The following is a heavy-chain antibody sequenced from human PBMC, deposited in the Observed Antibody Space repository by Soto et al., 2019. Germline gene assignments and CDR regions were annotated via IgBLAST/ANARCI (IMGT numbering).Heavy chain of an antibody. Sequence: GASVKVSCKASGYTFTSYGISWVRQAPGQGLEWMGWISAYNGNTNYAQKLQGRVTMTTDTSTSTAYMELRSLRSDDMTVYYCARDKGITIFGVVTYPIGGRFDPWVQGTLVTVSS. CDR2: ISAYNGNT. V-gene: IGHV1-18*03. D-gene: IGHD3-3*01. J-gene: IGHJ5*02. CDR3: ARDKGITIFGVVTYPIGGRFDP. CDR1: GYTFTSYG.